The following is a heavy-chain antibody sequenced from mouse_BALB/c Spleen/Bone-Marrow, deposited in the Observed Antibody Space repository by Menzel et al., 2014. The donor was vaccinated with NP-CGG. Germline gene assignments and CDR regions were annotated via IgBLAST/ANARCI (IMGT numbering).Heavy chain of an antibody. V-gene: IGHV2-9*02. CDR2: IWAGGST. J-gene: IGHJ2*01. Sequence: VQLHQSGPGLVAPSQSLSITCTVSGFSLTNYGVHWVRQPPGKGLEWLGVIWAGGSTSYNSALMSRLSISKDNSKNQVFLKMNSLQTDDTAMYYCARRGDGYYLDYWGQGTTLTVSS. CDR1: GFSLTNYG. CDR3: ARRGDGYYLDY. D-gene: IGHD2-3*01.